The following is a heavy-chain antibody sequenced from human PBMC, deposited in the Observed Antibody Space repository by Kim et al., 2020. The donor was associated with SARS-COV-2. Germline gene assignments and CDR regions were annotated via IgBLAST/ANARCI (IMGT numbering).Heavy chain of an antibody. CDR3: ARDQVDGYWS. CDR2: IYRGDVT. V-gene: IGHV3-66*01. CDR1: GFSVSSNY. J-gene: IGHJ1*01. Sequence: GGSLRLSCAASGFSVSSNYMTWVRQAPGKGLEWVSAIYRGDVTHYADSVEGRFTISRDNFNNRLFLQMISLRVEDTGGYYCARDQVDGYWSGGQGTLVTV. D-gene: IGHD5-18*01.